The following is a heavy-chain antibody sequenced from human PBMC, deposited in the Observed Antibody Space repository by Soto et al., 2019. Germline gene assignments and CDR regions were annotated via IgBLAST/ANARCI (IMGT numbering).Heavy chain of an antibody. CDR1: GFTFSSYA. D-gene: IGHD1-26*01. CDR3: DNAERGSYDREEGDY. V-gene: IGHV3-23*01. Sequence: EVQLLESGGGLVQPGGSLRLSCAASGFTFSSYAMSWVRQAPGKGLEWVSAISGSGGSTYYADSVKGRFTISRDNSKNTLYLQMNSLSAYDTAVYYWDNAERGSYDREEGDYWGQGTMVTVSS. J-gene: IGHJ4*02. CDR2: ISGSGGST.